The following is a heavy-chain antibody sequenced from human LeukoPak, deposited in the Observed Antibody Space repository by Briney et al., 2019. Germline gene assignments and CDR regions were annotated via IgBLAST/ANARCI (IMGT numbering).Heavy chain of an antibody. D-gene: IGHD6-13*01. V-gene: IGHV5-51*01. CDR2: IYPGDSDT. Sequence: GESLKISCQVSGYSFTTYWIGWVRQMPGKGLEWMGIIYPGDSDTRYSPSFQGQVTISADKSINTAYLQWSSLKASDTAMYYCARPRIAAAGYAFDIWGQGTMVTVSS. CDR3: ARPRIAAAGYAFDI. CDR1: GYSFTTYW. J-gene: IGHJ3*02.